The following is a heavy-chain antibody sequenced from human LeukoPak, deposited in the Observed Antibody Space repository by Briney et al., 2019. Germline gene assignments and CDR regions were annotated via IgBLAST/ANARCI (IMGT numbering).Heavy chain of an antibody. J-gene: IGHJ4*02. CDR3: ARITPAYYFDY. D-gene: IGHD2-2*01. CDR1: GFTFSSYS. Sequence: GGSLRLSCAASGFTFSSYSMNWVRQAPGKGLEWVSSISSSSSYIYYADSVKGRFTISRDNAKNSLYLQMNSLRAEDTAVYYCARITPAYYFDYWGQGTLVTVSS. CDR2: ISSSSSYI. V-gene: IGHV3-21*01.